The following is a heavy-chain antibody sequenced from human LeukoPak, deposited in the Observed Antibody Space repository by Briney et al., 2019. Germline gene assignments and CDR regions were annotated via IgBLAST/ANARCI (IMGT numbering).Heavy chain of an antibody. V-gene: IGHV3-73*01. J-gene: IGHJ4*02. Sequence: PGGSLRLSCAASGFTFSGSAMHWVRQASGRGLEWVGRIRSKANSYATAYAASVKGRFTISRDDSKNTAYLQMNSLKTEDTAVYYCTRLSPSKIDSSGYSDPDYWGQGTLVTVSS. CDR3: TRLSPSKIDSSGYSDPDY. D-gene: IGHD3-22*01. CDR2: IRSKANSYAT. CDR1: GFTFSGSA.